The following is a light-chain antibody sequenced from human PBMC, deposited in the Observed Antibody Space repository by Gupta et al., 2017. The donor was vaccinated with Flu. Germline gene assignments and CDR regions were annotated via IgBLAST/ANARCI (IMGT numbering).Light chain of an antibody. Sequence: SSSNIGAGFDVHWYQQLPGTAPKLLIYGNINRPSGVPDRFSGSKSGTSATLAITGLQAEDEADYYCHSYDTSLSEVFGTGTRVTAL. J-gene: IGLJ1*01. CDR1: SSNIGAGFD. V-gene: IGLV1-40*01. CDR2: GNI. CDR3: HSYDTSLSEV.